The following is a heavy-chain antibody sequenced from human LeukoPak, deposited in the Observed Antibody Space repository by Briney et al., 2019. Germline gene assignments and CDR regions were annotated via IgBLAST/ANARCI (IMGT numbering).Heavy chain of an antibody. J-gene: IGHJ6*03. CDR3: ARDGRFLEWLPTSHYYYMDV. CDR1: GGSISSGGYY. CDR2: IYYSGST. Sequence: PSQTLSLTCTVSGGSISSGGYYWSWIRPHPGKDLEWIGYIYYSGSTYYNPSLKSRVTISVDTSKNQFSLKLSSVTAADTAVYYCARDGRFLEWLPTSHYYYMDVWGKGTTVTVSS. D-gene: IGHD3-3*01. V-gene: IGHV4-31*03.